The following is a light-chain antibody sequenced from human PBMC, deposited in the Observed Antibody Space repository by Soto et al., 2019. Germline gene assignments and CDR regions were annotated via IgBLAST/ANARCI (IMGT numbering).Light chain of an antibody. J-gene: IGLJ2*01. Sequence: QSALTQPASVSGSPGQSITISCTGTSSDIGSYTSVSWFQQHSGTAPKLMISEVSNRPSGVSSRFSGSKSGNTAFLTISGRQAEDEATYYCSSFTSSSTVVFGGGTKLTVL. CDR3: SSFTSSSTVV. CDR1: SSDIGSYTS. V-gene: IGLV2-14*01. CDR2: EVS.